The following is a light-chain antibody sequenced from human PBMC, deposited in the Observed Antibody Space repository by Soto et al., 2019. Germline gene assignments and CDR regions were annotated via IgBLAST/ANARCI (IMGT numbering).Light chain of an antibody. Sequence: QSVLTQPPSASGSPGQSVTISCTGTSSDVGGYNYVSWYQQYPGRAPKLMIYEVTKRPSGVPDRFSGSKSGNTASLTVSGLQAEDGDDYSCSSYAASNNFYFVFGGGTKLTVL. J-gene: IGLJ3*02. CDR3: SSYAASNNFYFV. CDR2: EVT. V-gene: IGLV2-8*01. CDR1: SSDVGGYNY.